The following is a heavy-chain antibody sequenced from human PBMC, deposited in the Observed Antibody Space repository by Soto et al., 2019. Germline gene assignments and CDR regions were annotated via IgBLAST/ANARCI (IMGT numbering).Heavy chain of an antibody. V-gene: IGHV2-5*02. D-gene: IGHD2-15*01. CDR1: GFSVSTNGEG. CDR2: IYWDGDE. J-gene: IGHJ6*02. Sequence: SGPTLVNPTQTLTLTCTFSGFSVSTNGEGVAWIRQPPGMALEWLALIYWDGDERYSPFLQSRVTITKDTSKNQVVLTMTNMDPLDTATYYCAHKGGRGAAMDVWGQGTKVTVSS. CDR3: AHKGGRGAAMDV.